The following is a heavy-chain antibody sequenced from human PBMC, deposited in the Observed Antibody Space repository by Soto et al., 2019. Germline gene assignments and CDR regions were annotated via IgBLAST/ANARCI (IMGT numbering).Heavy chain of an antibody. Sequence: SETLSLTCTVSGGSITRSPYYWSWIRQLPGKGLEWIGYIYYTGSTYYNPSLTSRVFISMDRSENQFSLNLNFVTAADTAVYYCARALVDDYYGLDFWGRGTAVTVSS. V-gene: IGHV4-31*03. CDR3: ARALVDDYYGLDF. CDR1: GGSITRSPYY. J-gene: IGHJ6*02. CDR2: IYYTGST.